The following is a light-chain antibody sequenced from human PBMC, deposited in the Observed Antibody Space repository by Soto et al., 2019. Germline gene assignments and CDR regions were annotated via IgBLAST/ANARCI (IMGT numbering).Light chain of an antibody. V-gene: IGKV1-5*01. Sequence: DIQMTQSPSTLSASVVDRVTITCRASQSISSWLAWYQQKPGKAPKVLIYDASSLESGVPSRFSGSGSGTEFTLTISSLQPDDFATYYCQQYNSYSTFGQGTKV. CDR2: DAS. CDR3: QQYNSYST. CDR1: QSISSW. J-gene: IGKJ1*01.